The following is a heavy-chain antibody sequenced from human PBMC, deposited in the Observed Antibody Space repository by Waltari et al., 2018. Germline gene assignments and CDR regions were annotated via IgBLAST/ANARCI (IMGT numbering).Heavy chain of an antibody. D-gene: IGHD5-12*01. CDR1: GYTFTGHY. CDR2: INPNSGYT. Sequence: QVQLVQSGAEVKTPGASVKVSCTASGYTFTGHYMHCVRQAPGQGLEWMGRINPNSGYTNYAQKFHGKVTMTRDTSISTAYMELSSLRSDDTAVYYCARRRDGYDDSYHFYGMDVWGQGTTVTVSS. V-gene: IGHV1-2*06. CDR3: ARRRDGYDDSYHFYGMDV. J-gene: IGHJ6*02.